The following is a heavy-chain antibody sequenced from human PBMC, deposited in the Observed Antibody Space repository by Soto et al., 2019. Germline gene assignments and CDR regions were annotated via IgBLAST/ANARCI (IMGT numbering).Heavy chain of an antibody. D-gene: IGHD2-2*01. V-gene: IGHV3-23*01. CDR1: GFTFSSYA. Sequence: GGSLRLSCAASGFTFSSYAMSWVRQAPGKGLEWVSAISGSGGSTYYADSVKGRFTISRDNSKNTLYLQMNSLRAEDTAVYYCAKEYCSSTSCYFEDWFDPWGQGTLVTVPQ. J-gene: IGHJ5*02. CDR3: AKEYCSSTSCYFEDWFDP. CDR2: ISGSGGST.